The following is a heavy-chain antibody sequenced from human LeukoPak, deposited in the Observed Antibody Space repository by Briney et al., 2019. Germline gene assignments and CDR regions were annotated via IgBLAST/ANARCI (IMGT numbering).Heavy chain of an antibody. CDR3: TRGGRIAATGPGGY. CDR2: TYYSGST. CDR1: GGSISSYY. D-gene: IGHD6-13*01. V-gene: IGHV4-59*01. Sequence: PSETLSLTCTVSGGSISSYYWSWIRQPPGKGLEYIGYTYYSGSTNYNPSLKSRVTISVNTSKNQFSLKLSSVTAADTAVYYCTRGGRIAATGPGGYWGQGTLVTVSS. J-gene: IGHJ4*02.